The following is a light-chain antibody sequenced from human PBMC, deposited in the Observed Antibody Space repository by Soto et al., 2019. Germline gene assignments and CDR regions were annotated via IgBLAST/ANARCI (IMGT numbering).Light chain of an antibody. CDR3: QSYDSRLSSYV. Sequence: SVLTQPPSVSGAPGQRVTISCTGSSSNIGAGYDVHWYQQLPGTAPKLLMYGNRNRPSGVPDRFSGSKSGTSASLAITGLQAEDEADYYCQSYDSRLSSYVFGTGTKLTVL. J-gene: IGLJ1*01. V-gene: IGLV1-40*01. CDR1: SSNIGAGYD. CDR2: GNR.